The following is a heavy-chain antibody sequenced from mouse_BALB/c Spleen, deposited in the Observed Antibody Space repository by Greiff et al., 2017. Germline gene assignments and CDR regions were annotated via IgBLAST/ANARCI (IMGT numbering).Heavy chain of an antibody. V-gene: IGHV1-7*01. Sequence: VQLQQSGAELAKPGASVKMSCKASGYTFTSYWMHWVQQRPGQGLEWIGYINPSTGYTEYNQKFKDKATLTADKSSSTAYMQLSSLTSEDSAVYYCARSYYGNYDAMDYWGQGTSVTVSS. CDR1: GYTFTSYW. CDR3: ARSYYGNYDAMDY. CDR2: INPSTGYT. D-gene: IGHD2-10*01. J-gene: IGHJ4*01.